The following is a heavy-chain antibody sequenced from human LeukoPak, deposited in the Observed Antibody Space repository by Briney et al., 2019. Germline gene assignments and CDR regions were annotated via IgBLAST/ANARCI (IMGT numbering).Heavy chain of an antibody. D-gene: IGHD3-10*01. V-gene: IGHV1-18*01. Sequence: ASVKVSCKASGYTFTSYGISWVRQAPGQGLEWMGWISAYNGNTNYAQKLQGRVTMTTDTSTSTAYMELRSLRSVDTAVYYCARDGVTMVRGVIYLNYYYYGMDVWGQGTTVTVSS. CDR3: ARDGVTMVRGVIYLNYYYYGMDV. J-gene: IGHJ6*02. CDR1: GYTFTSYG. CDR2: ISAYNGNT.